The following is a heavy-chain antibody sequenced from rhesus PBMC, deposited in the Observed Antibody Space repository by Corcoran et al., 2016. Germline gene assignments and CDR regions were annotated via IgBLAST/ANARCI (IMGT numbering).Heavy chain of an antibody. V-gene: IGHV1-198*02. J-gene: IGHJ5-1*01. CDR1: RFSFGSYA. Sequence: QVQLVQSGAAVKKPGASVKVSCKASRFSFGSYAISWVGQAPGQGLEWMGVVIPLVGKTNDEEKVQGRVTITADKSTSTAYMELSSLGSEDTAVYYGARDGDSSWSYNRFDVWGAGVLVTVSS. D-gene: IGHD6-13*01. CDR2: VIPLVGKT. CDR3: ARDGDSSWSYNRFDV.